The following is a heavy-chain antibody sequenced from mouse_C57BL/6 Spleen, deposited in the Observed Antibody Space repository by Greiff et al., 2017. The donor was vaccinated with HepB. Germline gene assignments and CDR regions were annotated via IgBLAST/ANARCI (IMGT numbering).Heavy chain of an antibody. CDR1: GYTFTDYE. Sequence: VKLQESGAELVRPGASVTLSCKASGYTFTDYEMHWVKQTPVHGLEWIGAIDPETGGTAYNQKFKGKAILTADKSSSPAYMELRSLPSEDSAVYYCTRAPSTVVATDWYFDVWGTGTTVTVSS. J-gene: IGHJ1*03. CDR3: TRAPSTVVATDWYFDV. CDR2: IDPETGGT. D-gene: IGHD1-1*01. V-gene: IGHV1-15*01.